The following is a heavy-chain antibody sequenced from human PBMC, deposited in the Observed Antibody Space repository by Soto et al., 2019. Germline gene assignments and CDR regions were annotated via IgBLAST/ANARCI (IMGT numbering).Heavy chain of an antibody. CDR3: AKGIRYFDWLSTIPWYYYGMDV. CDR1: GFTFSSYA. Sequence: PGGSLRLSCAASGFTFSSYAMSWVRQAPGKGLEWVSAISGSGGSTYYADSVKGRFTISRDNSKNTLYLQMNSLRAEDTAVYYCAKGIRYFDWLSTIPWYYYGMDVWGQGTTVTVSS. D-gene: IGHD3-9*01. J-gene: IGHJ6*02. V-gene: IGHV3-23*01. CDR2: ISGSGGST.